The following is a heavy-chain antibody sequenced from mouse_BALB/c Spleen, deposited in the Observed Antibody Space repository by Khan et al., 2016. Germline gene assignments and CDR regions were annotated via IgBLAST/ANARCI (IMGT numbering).Heavy chain of an antibody. J-gene: IGHJ3*01. D-gene: IGHD1-1*01. CDR3: AEDYYGSNWFAY. Sequence: QIQLVQSGPELKKPGETVKISCKASGYTFTNYGMNWVKQAPGKDLKWMGWINTNTGEPTYAEEFKGRFAFSLETSASTAYLQINNLKKEDTATYFCAEDYYGSNWFAYWGQGTLVTVSA. CDR2: INTNTGEP. V-gene: IGHV9-3*02. CDR1: GYTFTNYG.